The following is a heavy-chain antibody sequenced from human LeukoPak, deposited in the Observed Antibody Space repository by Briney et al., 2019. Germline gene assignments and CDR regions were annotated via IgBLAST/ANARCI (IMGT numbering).Heavy chain of an antibody. Sequence: PGGSLRLSCAASGFTFSSYAMPWVRQAPGKGLEWVAVISYDGSNKYYADSVKGRFTISRDNSKNTLYLQMNSLRAEDTAVYYCARVAGYDILTGYYNYWGQGTLVTVSS. CDR1: GFTFSSYA. D-gene: IGHD3-9*01. CDR3: ARVAGYDILTGYYNY. V-gene: IGHV3-30-3*01. CDR2: ISYDGSNK. J-gene: IGHJ4*02.